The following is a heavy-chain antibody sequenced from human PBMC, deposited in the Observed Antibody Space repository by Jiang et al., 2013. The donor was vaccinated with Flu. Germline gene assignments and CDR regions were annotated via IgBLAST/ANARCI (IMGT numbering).Heavy chain of an antibody. CDR2: IWYDGSNK. J-gene: IGHJ5*02. Sequence: RLSCAASGFTFSSYGMHWVRQAPGKGLEWVAVIWYDGSNKYYADSVKGRFTISRDNSKNTLYLQMNSLRAEDTAVYYCARDVVPAAILGWFDPWGQGTLVTVSS. CDR1: GFTFSSYG. D-gene: IGHD2-2*02. V-gene: IGHV3-33*01. CDR3: ARDVVPAAILGWFDP.